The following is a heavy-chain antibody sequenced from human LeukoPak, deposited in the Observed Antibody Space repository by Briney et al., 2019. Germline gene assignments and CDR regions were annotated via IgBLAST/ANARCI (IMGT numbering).Heavy chain of an antibody. CDR2: IYYSGST. CDR3: ARHEYSGSYYGLSWFDP. J-gene: IGHJ5*02. D-gene: IGHD1-26*01. V-gene: IGHV4-39*01. CDR1: GGSISSSGYY. Sequence: KPSETLSLTCTVSGGSISSSGYYWGWIRQPPGKGLEWIASIYYSGSTYYNPSLKSRVTISVDTFKNQLSLKLSSLTAADTAVYYCARHEYSGSYYGLSWFDPWGQGTLVTVSS.